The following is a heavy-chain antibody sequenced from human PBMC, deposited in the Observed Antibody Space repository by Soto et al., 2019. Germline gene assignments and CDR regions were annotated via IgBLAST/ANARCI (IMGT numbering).Heavy chain of an antibody. J-gene: IGHJ6*02. D-gene: IGHD5-18*01. V-gene: IGHV1-69*01. Sequence: QVQLVQSGAEVKKPGSSVTVSCKTSGGTFSKDAINWVRQAPGQGLEWMGLLIPVFGSPIYAQKFQGRIRITADESTRTAFMDLSSLRSADTAVYYCTRVLGYTFEPGKTRYYAMDVWGQGTTVSVSS. CDR1: GGTFSKDA. CDR2: LIPVFGSP. CDR3: TRVLGYTFEPGKTRYYAMDV.